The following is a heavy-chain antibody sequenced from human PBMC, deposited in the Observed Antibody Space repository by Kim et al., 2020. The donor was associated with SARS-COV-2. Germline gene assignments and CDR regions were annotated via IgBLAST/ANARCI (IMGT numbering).Heavy chain of an antibody. Sequence: GGSLRLSCAASGFTFSSYGMHWVRQAPGKGLEWVAVIWYDGSNKYYADSVKGRFTISRDNSKNTLYLQMNSLRAEDTAVYYCASGCLTARIGGGDCQDDYWGQGTLVTVSS. CDR3: ASGCLTARIGGGDCQDDY. V-gene: IGHV3-33*01. CDR1: GFTFSSYG. CDR2: IWYDGSNK. D-gene: IGHD2-21*02. J-gene: IGHJ4*02.